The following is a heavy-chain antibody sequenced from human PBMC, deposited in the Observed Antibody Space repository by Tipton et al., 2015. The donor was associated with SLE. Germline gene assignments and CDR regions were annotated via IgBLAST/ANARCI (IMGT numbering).Heavy chain of an antibody. V-gene: IGHV1-8*01. CDR1: GYTFTTFD. J-gene: IGHJ5*02. CDR2: INPNTGNT. CDR3: ARGPYNSAWYRFDP. Sequence: QSGPEVKKPGASVKVSCKASGYTFTTFDINWVRQAAGQGLEWMGLINPNTGNTDYAQKFQGRVTMTRNTAISAAYMELSSLRSDDTAVYYCARGPYNSAWYRFDPWGQGTLVTVSS. D-gene: IGHD6-19*01.